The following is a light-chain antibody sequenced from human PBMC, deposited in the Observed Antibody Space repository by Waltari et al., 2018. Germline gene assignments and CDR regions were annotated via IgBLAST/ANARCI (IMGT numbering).Light chain of an antibody. CDR3: QQGYSYPFT. Sequence: DIQMTQSPAYLSASVGNTVTITCQASQGIGNNLNWYQQKPGKATKLLINTASSLQSRIPSRFSGTGSMTSFTLNISSLQPEDFATYYCQQGYSYPFTFGPGTKLDIK. CDR1: QGIGNN. V-gene: IGKV1-16*01. CDR2: TAS. J-gene: IGKJ3*01.